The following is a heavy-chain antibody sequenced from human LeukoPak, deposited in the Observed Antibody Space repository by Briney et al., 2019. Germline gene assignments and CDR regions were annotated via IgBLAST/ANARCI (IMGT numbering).Heavy chain of an antibody. CDR3: ARLEFGCLGTRCMLFSTSWSDP. Sequence: GGSLRLSCAASGFTFSNYAITWVRQAPGKGLEWVSSISSSSSYIYYADSVKGRSNISRDNAKNSLYLKMKSLRAEDTAVYYCARLEFGCLGTRCMLFSTSWSDPGGQGTLVTVSS. CDR1: GFTFSNYA. D-gene: IGHD2-8*01. J-gene: IGHJ5*02. V-gene: IGHV3-21*01. CDR2: ISSSSSYI.